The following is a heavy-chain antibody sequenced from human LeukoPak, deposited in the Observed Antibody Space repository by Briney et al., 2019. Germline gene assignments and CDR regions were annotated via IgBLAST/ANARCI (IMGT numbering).Heavy chain of an antibody. CDR3: AKDHYWSIDY. J-gene: IGHJ4*02. CDR2: IKQDETEK. Sequence: GGSLRLSCVGSGFTFSSSWMGWVRQAPGKGLEWVANIKQDETEKYYADSVKGRFTISRDIAKNTLYLQMNSLRAEDTGVYYCAKDHYWSIDYWGRGTLVTVSS. V-gene: IGHV3-7*01. CDR1: GFTFSSSW. D-gene: IGHD3-3*01.